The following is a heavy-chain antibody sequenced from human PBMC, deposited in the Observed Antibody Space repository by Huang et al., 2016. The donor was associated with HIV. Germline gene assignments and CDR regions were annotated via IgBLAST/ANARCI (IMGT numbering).Heavy chain of an antibody. J-gene: IGHJ4*02. CDR2: INPISGVT. V-gene: IGHV1-2*02. CDR3: ARTPYSGSHPDY. CDR1: GYTFTDYF. Sequence: QVQLVQSGAEVKKPGAAVKGSCRTSGYTFTDYFVHWGRQAPGQGHHWMGTINPISGVTNYAQEFHGRVTMNRDTSIRAVYLELNRLRSADTALNYCARTPYSGSHPDYWGQRTLITVSS. D-gene: IGHD2-15*01.